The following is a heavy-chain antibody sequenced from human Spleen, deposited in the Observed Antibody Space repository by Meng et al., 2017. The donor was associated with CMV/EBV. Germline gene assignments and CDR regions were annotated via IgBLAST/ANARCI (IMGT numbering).Heavy chain of an antibody. J-gene: IGHJ4*02. V-gene: IGHV3-23*01. Sequence: LRLSCEVSGFTFSDYAMSWVRQAPGKGLEWVSSISGSGHIYYAGSVKGWFTISRDNSKNTVYLQMSSLRAEDTAVYYCARGAMAIMGFWGQGTLVTVSS. CDR1: GFTFSDYA. D-gene: IGHD5-24*01. CDR3: ARGAMAIMGF. CDR2: ISGSGHI.